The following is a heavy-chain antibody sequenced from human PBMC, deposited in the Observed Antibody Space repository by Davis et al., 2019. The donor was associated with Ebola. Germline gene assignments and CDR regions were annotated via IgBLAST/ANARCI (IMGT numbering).Heavy chain of an antibody. CDR3: VRDYLFALDI. V-gene: IGHV3-48*02. Sequence: PGGSLRLSCAASGFTFSSYTMNWVRQAPGKGPERVSYIGTRGDPTVYADSVKGRFTVSRDDANNSLSLLMNSLRDEDTAIYYCVRDYLFALDIWGQGTMVTVSS. J-gene: IGHJ3*02. CDR1: GFTFSSYT. CDR2: IGTRGDPT.